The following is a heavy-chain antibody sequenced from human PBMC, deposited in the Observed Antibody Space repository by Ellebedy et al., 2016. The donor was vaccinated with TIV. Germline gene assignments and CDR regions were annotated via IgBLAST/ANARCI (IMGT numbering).Heavy chain of an antibody. CDR2: ISGSGGST. V-gene: IGHV3-23*01. Sequence: GGSLRLXXAASGFTFSSYAMSWVRQAPGKGLEWVSAISGSGGSTYYADSVKGRFTISRDNSKNTLYLQMNSLRAEDTAVYYCARLGDGGVYYFDYWGQGTLVTVSS. CDR1: GFTFSSYA. D-gene: IGHD3-16*01. J-gene: IGHJ4*02. CDR3: ARLGDGGVYYFDY.